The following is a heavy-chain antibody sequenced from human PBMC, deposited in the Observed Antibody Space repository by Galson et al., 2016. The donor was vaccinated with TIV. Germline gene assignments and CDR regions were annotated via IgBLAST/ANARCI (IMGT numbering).Heavy chain of an antibody. J-gene: IGHJ4*02. Sequence: SLRLSCAASGFTFSSYPMNWVRQAPGKGLEWVAVISYDGSNHADSVKGRFTISRDKSKNTLFLQMNSLRADDTAVYYCARTLTSYYFDYWSRGTLVTVSS. CDR2: ISYDGSN. V-gene: IGHV3-30-3*01. D-gene: IGHD1-20*01. CDR3: ARTLTSYYFDY. CDR1: GFTFSSYP.